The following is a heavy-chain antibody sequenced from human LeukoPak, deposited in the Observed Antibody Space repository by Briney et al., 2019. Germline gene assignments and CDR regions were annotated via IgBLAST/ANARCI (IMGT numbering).Heavy chain of an antibody. J-gene: IGHJ4*02. D-gene: IGHD6-19*01. V-gene: IGHV1-2*02. CDR1: GYTFTGYY. CDR3: ARGSGGAVAGIDY. Sequence: ASVKVSCKASGYTFTGYYMHWVRQAPGQGLEWMGWINPNSGGTNYARKFQGRVTMTRDTSISTAYMELSRLRSDDTAVYYCARGSGGAVAGIDYWGQGTLVTVSS. CDR2: INPNSGGT.